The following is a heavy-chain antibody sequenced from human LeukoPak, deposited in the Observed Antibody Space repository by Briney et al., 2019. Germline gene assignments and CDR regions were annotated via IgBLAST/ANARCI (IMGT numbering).Heavy chain of an antibody. Sequence: ASVKVSCKASGYTFPHYALHLVLQSPIPILKGMGCFNVGNGYTKYLQKFQGRVTIPRDTSASKAYMELSSLRSEDTAFFFKQKTAYEILTGYYTLDYWGQGTLVTVSS. D-gene: IGHD3-9*01. CDR3: QKTAYEILTGYYTLDY. CDR1: GYTFPHYA. CDR2: FNVGNGYT. J-gene: IGHJ4*02. V-gene: IGHV1-3*01.